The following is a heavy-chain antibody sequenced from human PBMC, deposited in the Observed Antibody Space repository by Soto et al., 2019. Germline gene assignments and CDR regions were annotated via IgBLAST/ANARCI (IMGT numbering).Heavy chain of an antibody. CDR1: GFTFSSYG. Sequence: GGSLRLSCAASGFTFSSYGMHWVRQAPGKGLEWVAVISYDGSNKYYADSVKGRFTISRDNSKNTLYLQMNSLRAEDTAVYYCAKVLNRKGYYYYGMDVWGQGTTVTVSS. J-gene: IGHJ6*02. V-gene: IGHV3-30*18. CDR2: ISYDGSNK. CDR3: AKVLNRKGYYYYGMDV.